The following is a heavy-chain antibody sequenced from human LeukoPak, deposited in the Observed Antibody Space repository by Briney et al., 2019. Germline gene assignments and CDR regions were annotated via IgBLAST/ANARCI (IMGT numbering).Heavy chain of an antibody. V-gene: IGHV3-66*01. Sequence: PGGSLRLSCAASGFTISNNYMNWVRQTPGKGLEWVSIIYSGGSTYYAESVKGRFTISRDNSKNTLYLQMNSLRAEDTAVYYCARGLPRAANDKTYYYYYYMDVWGKGTTVTVSS. J-gene: IGHJ6*03. CDR2: IYSGGST. D-gene: IGHD2-15*01. CDR1: GFTISNNY. CDR3: ARGLPRAANDKTYYYYYYMDV.